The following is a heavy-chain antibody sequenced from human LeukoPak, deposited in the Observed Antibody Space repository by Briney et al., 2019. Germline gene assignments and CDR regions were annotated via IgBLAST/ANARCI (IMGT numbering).Heavy chain of an antibody. CDR2: MKGTGET. J-gene: IGHJ4*02. CDR3: ARASWVSSADAVR. D-gene: IGHD3-16*01. CDR1: GLSFSSFA. V-gene: IGHV3-23*01. Sequence: GGSLRLSCAASGLSFSSFAMSWVRQAPARGLEWLSSMKGTGETFYGDSVRGRVTVFRDDSRNTVYLQLNNLRVEDTAIYYCARASWVSSADAVRWGQGTVDTVSS.